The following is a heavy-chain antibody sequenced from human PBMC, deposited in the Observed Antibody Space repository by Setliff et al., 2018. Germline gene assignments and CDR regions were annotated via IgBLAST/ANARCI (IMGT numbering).Heavy chain of an antibody. CDR1: GYTFTGYY. J-gene: IGHJ4*02. CDR3: ARDGSAFFYEH. Sequence: ASVKVSCKASGYTFTGYYMHWVRQAPGQGLEWMGWINPNSGGTNYAQKFQDRILMTKDTSLNTVYMELRSLRSDDTALYYCARDGSAFFYEHWGQGSLVTVSS. D-gene: IGHD1-26*01. CDR2: INPNSGGT. V-gene: IGHV1-2*02.